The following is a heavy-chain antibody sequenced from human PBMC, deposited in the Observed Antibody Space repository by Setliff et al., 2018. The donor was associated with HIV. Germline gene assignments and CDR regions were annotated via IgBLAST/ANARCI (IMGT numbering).Heavy chain of an antibody. CDR2: IYSSGST. Sequence: SETLSLTCTVSGGSISGHYWSWIRQPPGRGPEWIGYIYSSGSTNFNPPLQSRVTISVDTSKNQFSLKLSSVTAADTAVYYCARHSGVASPNWFDPWGQGTLVTVS. CDR3: ARHSGVASPNWFDP. D-gene: IGHD3-10*01. J-gene: IGHJ5*02. CDR1: GGSISGHY. V-gene: IGHV4-4*09.